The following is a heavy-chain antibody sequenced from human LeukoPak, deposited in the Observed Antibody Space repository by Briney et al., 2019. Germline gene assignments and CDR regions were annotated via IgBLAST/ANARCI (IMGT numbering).Heavy chain of an antibody. J-gene: IGHJ5*02. V-gene: IGHV3-15*07. CDR3: ATDFYDST. CDR2: IRSNSDGGTI. Sequence: PGGSLRLSCATSGFTFSNAWMNWVRQAPGKGLEWVGRIRSNSDGGTIDHAAPVKGRFTLSRDGSKTTLYLQMNSLQTEDTAVYYCATDFYDSTWGQGTLVTVSS. CDR1: GFTFSNAW. D-gene: IGHD3-22*01.